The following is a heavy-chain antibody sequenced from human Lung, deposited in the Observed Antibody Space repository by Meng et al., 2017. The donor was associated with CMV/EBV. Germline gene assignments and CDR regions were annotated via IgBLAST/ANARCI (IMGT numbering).Heavy chain of an antibody. D-gene: IGHD1-7*01. V-gene: IGHV4-39*07. J-gene: IGHJ4*02. CDR3: ARDTGNFQIDY. CDR2: VHSSGST. CDR1: GGSISTSGSY. Sequence: QLQLQESGPGVAKPSETLSRTCTVAGGSISTSGSYWGWVRRPPGKGLEWIGSVHSSGSTFYIPSLKSRLTISLDTSKNQFSLRLSSVTAADTALYYCARDTGNFQIDYWGQGTLVTVSS.